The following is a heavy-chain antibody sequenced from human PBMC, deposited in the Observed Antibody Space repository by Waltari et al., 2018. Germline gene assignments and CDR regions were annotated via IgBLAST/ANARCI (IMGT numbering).Heavy chain of an antibody. CDR2: ISNSGNTI. V-gene: IGHV3-11*01. CDR1: GFTSLAHS. CDR3: ARSNMVLTIFAIPNFDS. D-gene: IGHD2-2*02. J-gene: IGHJ4*02. Sequence: QVQLVESGGGLVQPGGSLRPSCTASGFTSLAHSMSWNRQAPGKGLEWISYISNSGNTIYYADSVKGRFTISRDNAKNSLSLQMNSLRGEDTAVYYCARSNMVLTIFAIPNFDSWGQGTLVTVSS.